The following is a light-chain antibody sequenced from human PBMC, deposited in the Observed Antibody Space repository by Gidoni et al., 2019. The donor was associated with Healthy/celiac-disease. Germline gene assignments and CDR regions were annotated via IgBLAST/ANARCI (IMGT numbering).Light chain of an antibody. CDR1: QSISSY. V-gene: IGKV1-39*01. CDR3: QQSYSTLMCS. CDR2: AAS. J-gene: IGKJ2*04. Sequence: DTQMTQSPSSLSASVGDRVTITCRASQSISSYLNWYQQKPGKAPKLLIYAASSLQSGVPSRFSGSGSRTDFTLTISSLQPEDFATYYCQQSYSTLMCSFGQGTKLEIK.